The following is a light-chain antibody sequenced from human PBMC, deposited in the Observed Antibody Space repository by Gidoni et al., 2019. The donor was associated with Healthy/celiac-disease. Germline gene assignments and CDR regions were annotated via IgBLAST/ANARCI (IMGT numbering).Light chain of an antibody. CDR2: DAS. J-gene: IGKJ1*01. Sequence: ENVLKKPPATLSLSPGGRTTLSCRASHRVSSYLAWYQQKPGQAPRLLLYDASNRATGIPSRGSGSGSGTDLTLTISSLEPEDFAFYYCQQSSNWRWTFGQGTKVEIK. CDR3: QQSSNWRWT. V-gene: IGKV3-11*01. CDR1: HRVSSY.